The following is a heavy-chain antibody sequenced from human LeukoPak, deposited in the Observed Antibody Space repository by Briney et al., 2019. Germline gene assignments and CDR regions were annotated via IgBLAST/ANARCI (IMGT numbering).Heavy chain of an antibody. Sequence: SETLSLTCTVSGGSISSYYWSWIRQPPGKGLEWIGYIYYSGSTNYNPSLKSRVTISVDTSKNQFSLKLSSVTAADTAVYYCARAVYCGGDCYSGAFDIWGQRTMATVSS. D-gene: IGHD2-21*02. V-gene: IGHV4-59*01. J-gene: IGHJ3*02. CDR1: GGSISSYY. CDR2: IYYSGST. CDR3: ARAVYCGGDCYSGAFDI.